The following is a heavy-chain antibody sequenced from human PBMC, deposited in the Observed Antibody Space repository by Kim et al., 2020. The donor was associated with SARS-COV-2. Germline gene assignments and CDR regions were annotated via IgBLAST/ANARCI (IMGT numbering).Heavy chain of an antibody. D-gene: IGHD6-13*01. CDR3: VRGLGATGTRFYYYYAMDV. V-gene: IGHV4-39*01. J-gene: IGHJ6*02. Sequence: SYSDNVGGFRQPPVKRLGLIGRFSYSGATSYNPSLKSRLTIVADTSKTQLSLNLTSGTAADTAMYYCVRGLGATGTRFYYYYAMDVWGQGTKVTVS. CDR2: FSYSGAT. CDR1: SYSDN.